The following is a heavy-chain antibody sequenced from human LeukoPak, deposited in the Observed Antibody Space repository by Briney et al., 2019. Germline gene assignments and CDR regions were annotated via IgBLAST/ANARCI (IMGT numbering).Heavy chain of an antibody. V-gene: IGHV4-59*01. CDR3: ARVEEYYDILTDYSRAGYFDY. D-gene: IGHD3-9*01. Sequence: SETLSLTCTVSGGSISSYYWSWIRQPPGKGLEWIGYIYYSGSTNYNPSLKSRVTISVDTSKNQFSLKLSSVTAADTAVYYCARVEEYYDILTDYSRAGYFDYWGQGTLVTVSS. J-gene: IGHJ4*02. CDR2: IYYSGST. CDR1: GGSISSYY.